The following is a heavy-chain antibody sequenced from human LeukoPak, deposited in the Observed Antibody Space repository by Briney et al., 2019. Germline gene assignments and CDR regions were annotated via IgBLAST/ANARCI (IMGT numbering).Heavy chain of an antibody. CDR2: ISYDGSNK. CDR1: GFTFSSYG. V-gene: IGHV3-30*18. CDR3: AKETYDCFDY. Sequence: PGGSLRLSCAASGFTFSSYGMHWVRQAPGKGLEWVAVISYDGSNKYYADSVKGRFTISRDNSKNTLYLQMNSLRAEDTAVYYCAKETYDCFDYWGQGTLVTVSS. J-gene: IGHJ4*02. D-gene: IGHD2-8*01.